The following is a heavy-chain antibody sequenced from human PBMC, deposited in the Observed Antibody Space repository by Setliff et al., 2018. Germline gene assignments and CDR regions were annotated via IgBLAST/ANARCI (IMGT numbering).Heavy chain of an antibody. Sequence: PGGSLRLSCEASGFIFSNYWMHWVRQVPGEGPVWVSRIDSDSRSISYADSVEGRFSISRDNRNTLYLQLSSLRAEDTAIYFCAKDRLTIATLDYWGQGTLVTVSS. CDR3: AKDRLTIATLDY. CDR2: IDSDSRSI. D-gene: IGHD4-4*01. J-gene: IGHJ4*02. V-gene: IGHV3-74*01. CDR1: GFIFSNYW.